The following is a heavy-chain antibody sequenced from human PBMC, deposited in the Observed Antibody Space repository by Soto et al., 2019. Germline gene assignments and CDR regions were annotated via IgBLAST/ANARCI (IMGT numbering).Heavy chain of an antibody. CDR1: GYAFSSYS. Sequence: ASVKVSCKTSGYAFSSYSINWVRQAPLQGLEWMAWISTNSGNTHYAERVQGRVTVTLDKSARTAFMEMWGLTSDDTAVSFCARDNGYYEFWGPGTLVTVSS. CDR3: ARDNGYYEF. CDR2: ISTNSGNT. J-gene: IGHJ4*02. V-gene: IGHV1-18*01. D-gene: IGHD2-8*01.